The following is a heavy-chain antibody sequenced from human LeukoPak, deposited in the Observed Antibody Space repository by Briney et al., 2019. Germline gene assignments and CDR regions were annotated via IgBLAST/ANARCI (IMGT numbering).Heavy chain of an antibody. V-gene: IGHV3-33*01. CDR2: IYYDGSNQ. Sequence: GGSLRLSCVVSGLRFRDYGMHWVRQAPGKGLEWVAVIYYDGSNQYYVDSVKGRFTVSRDNAKNTLYLQMDSLRAEDTAVYYCATDRNSGKYYDYWGQGTLVTVSS. D-gene: IGHD1-26*01. CDR1: GLRFRDYG. J-gene: IGHJ4*02. CDR3: ATDRNSGKYYDY.